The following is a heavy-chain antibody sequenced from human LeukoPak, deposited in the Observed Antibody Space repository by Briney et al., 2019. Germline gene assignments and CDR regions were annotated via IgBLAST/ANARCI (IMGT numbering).Heavy chain of an antibody. CDR3: AREASYGSGSYYYYYYGMDV. D-gene: IGHD3-10*01. CDR2: INPNSGGT. V-gene: IGHV1-2*02. Sequence: ASVKVSCKASGYTFTGYYMHWVRQAPGQGLEWMGWINPNSGGTNYAQEFQGRVTMTRDTSISTAYMELSRLRSDDTAVYYCAREASYGSGSYYYYYYGMDVWGQGTSVTVSS. CDR1: GYTFTGYY. J-gene: IGHJ6*02.